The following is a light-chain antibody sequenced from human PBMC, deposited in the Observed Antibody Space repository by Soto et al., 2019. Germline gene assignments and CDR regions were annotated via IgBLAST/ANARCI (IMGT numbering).Light chain of an antibody. V-gene: IGLV2-14*03. CDR3: SSYTSSTTLYV. CDR2: DVS. Sequence: QSVLTQPASVSGSPGQSITISCTGASSDVGNYNCVSWYQQHPGKAPKLIIYDVSNRPSGVSNRFSGSKSGNTASLTISGLQAEDEADYYCSSYTSSTTLYVFGTGTKV. J-gene: IGLJ1*01. CDR1: SSDVGNYNC.